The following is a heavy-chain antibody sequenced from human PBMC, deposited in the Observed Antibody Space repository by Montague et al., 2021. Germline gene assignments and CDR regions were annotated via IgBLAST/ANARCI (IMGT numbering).Heavy chain of an antibody. CDR1: GFTFSTYN. CDR2: LLYDGNNE. V-gene: IGHV3-30-3*01. Sequence: SRRLSCAASGFTFSTYNIHWVRQAPGKGLEWVAALLYDGNNEYYADSVKGRFTFSRDNSKNTLYRQMNSLRAEDTAVYYCARGGGGYLDYWGQGTLVTVSS. J-gene: IGHJ4*03. D-gene: IGHD1-26*01. CDR3: ARGGGGYLDY.